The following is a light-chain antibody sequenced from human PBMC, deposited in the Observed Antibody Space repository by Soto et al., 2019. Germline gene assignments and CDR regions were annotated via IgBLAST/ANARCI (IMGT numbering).Light chain of an antibody. V-gene: IGLV2-14*01. CDR3: NSYTTSNTRQIV. Sequence: QSVLTQPASVSGSPGQSITISCTGTSSDVGGYNYVSWYQQHPGKASKFMIYDVSNRPSGVSTLFSGSKSGNTASLTISGLQAEDEADYYCNSYTTSNTRQIVFGTGTKVTV. J-gene: IGLJ1*01. CDR1: SSDVGGYNY. CDR2: DVS.